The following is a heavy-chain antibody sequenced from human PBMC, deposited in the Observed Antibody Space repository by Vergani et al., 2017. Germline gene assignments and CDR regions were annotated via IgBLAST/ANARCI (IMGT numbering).Heavy chain of an antibody. V-gene: IGHV3-20*01. CDR2: INWNGGST. CDR3: ARDSARYSSSWYREYDY. J-gene: IGHJ4*02. Sequence: EVQLVESGGGVVRPGGSLRLSCAASGFTFDDYGMSWVRQAPGKGLEWVSGINWNGGSTGYADSVKGRFTSSRDNAKNSLYLQMNSLRAEDTALYHCARDSARYSSSWYREYDYWGQGTLVTVSS. D-gene: IGHD6-13*01. CDR1: GFTFDDYG.